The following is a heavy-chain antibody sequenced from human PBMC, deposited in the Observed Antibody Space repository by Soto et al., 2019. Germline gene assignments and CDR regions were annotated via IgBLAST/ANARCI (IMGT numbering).Heavy chain of an antibody. J-gene: IGHJ4*02. D-gene: IGHD3-16*01. V-gene: IGHV3-33*01. Sequence: GGSLRLSCAASGFTFSSYGRHWVRQAPGKGLEWVAAIWYDGSNKYYGDSVKGRFTISRDNSKNTLYLQMNSQRAEDTAVYYCARNSLLHDYTSSPYFDYWGQGTLVTVSS. CDR2: IWYDGSNK. CDR3: ARNSLLHDYTSSPYFDY. CDR1: GFTFSSYG.